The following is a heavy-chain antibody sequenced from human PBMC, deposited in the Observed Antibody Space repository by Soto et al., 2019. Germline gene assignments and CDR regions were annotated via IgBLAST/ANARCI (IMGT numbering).Heavy chain of an antibody. CDR2: IYYSGST. CDR1: GGSISSGDYY. Sequence: SETLSLTCTVSGGSISSGDYYWSWIRQPPGKGLEWIGYIYYSGSTYYNPSLKSRVTISVDTSKNQFSLKLSSVTAADTAVYYCARMTTVTTAYFDYWGQGTLVTVSS. V-gene: IGHV4-30-4*08. J-gene: IGHJ4*02. CDR3: ARMTTVTTAYFDY. D-gene: IGHD4-17*01.